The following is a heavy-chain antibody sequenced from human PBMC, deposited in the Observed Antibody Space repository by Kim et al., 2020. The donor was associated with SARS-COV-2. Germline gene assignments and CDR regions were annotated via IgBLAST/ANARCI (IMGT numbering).Heavy chain of an antibody. D-gene: IGHD6-25*01. Sequence: STYYNPSLKSRVTISLDTSKNQFSRKLSSVTAADTAVYYCARGGAATPALWGQGTLVTVSS. CDR3: ARGGAATPAL. V-gene: IGHV4-39*07. J-gene: IGHJ4*02. CDR2: ST.